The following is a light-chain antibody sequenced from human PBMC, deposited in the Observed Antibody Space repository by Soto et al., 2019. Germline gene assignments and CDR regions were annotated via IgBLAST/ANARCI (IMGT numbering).Light chain of an antibody. J-gene: IGLJ3*02. CDR1: SASVSTSYY. V-gene: IGLV8-61*01. Sequence: QAVVTQEPSFSVSPGGTVTLTCGLTSASVSTSYYPRWYQQTPGQAPRTLIYNTNIRSSGVPDRFSGSILGNKAALTITGAQADDDSDYYCVLYMGSGIWVFGGGTKVTVL. CDR2: NTN. CDR3: VLYMGSGIWV.